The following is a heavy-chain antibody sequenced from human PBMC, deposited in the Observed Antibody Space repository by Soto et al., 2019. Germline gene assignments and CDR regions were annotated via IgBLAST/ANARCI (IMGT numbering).Heavy chain of an antibody. CDR2: IDWEDEK. Sequence: SGPTLVNPTETLALTCTFSGFSLSATGTRVAWIRQPPGKALEWLARIDWEDEKLYSTSLKTRLTISKDTSKNQVVLTMTNMDPADTATYYCARAFYGMDVWGQGTTVTVS. CDR1: GFSLSATGTR. CDR3: ARAFYGMDV. J-gene: IGHJ6*02. V-gene: IGHV2-70*04.